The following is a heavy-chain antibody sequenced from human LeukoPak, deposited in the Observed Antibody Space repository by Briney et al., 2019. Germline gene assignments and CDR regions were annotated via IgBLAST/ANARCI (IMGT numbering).Heavy chain of an antibody. CDR1: GFTFSDYW. D-gene: IGHD2-2*01. V-gene: IGHV3-9*01. CDR2: ISWNSGSI. J-gene: IGHJ6*02. CDR3: AKEADVVVPAANYYGMDV. Sequence: GGSLRLSCAVSGFTFSDYWMTWVRQAPGKGLEWVSGISWNSGSIGYADSVKGRFTISRDNAKNSLYLQMNSLRAEDTALYYCAKEADVVVPAANYYGMDVWGQGTMVTVSS.